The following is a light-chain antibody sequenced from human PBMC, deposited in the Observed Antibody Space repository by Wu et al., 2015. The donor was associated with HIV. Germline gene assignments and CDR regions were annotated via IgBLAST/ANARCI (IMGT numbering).Light chain of an antibody. J-gene: IGKJ4*01. V-gene: IGKV3-20*01. CDR2: GAS. CDR1: QNIYKNY. Sequence: EIVLTQSPGTLSLSPGERATLSCRASQNIYKNYLAWYQQKSGQAPRLLIYGASTRATGIPDKFSGSGSGTDFTLTISRLEPEDFAVYFCQQYGSSPQVTFGGGTKVEIK. CDR3: QQYGSSPQVT.